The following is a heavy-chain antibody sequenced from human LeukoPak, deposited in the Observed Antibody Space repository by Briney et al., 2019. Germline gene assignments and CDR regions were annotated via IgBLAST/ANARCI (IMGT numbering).Heavy chain of an antibody. CDR3: ATFSYAGNAGGSVGY. V-gene: IGHV3-53*01. D-gene: IGHD4-23*01. J-gene: IGHJ4*02. CDR1: GFTVSSNS. CDR2: FYRGGNT. Sequence: AGGSLRLSCTVSGFTVSSNSMSWVRQAPGKGLEWVSVFYRGGNTYYADSVMGRFTISRDNSKNTVYLQTNSLRAEDTAVYYCATFSYAGNAGGSVGYWGQGTLVTVSS.